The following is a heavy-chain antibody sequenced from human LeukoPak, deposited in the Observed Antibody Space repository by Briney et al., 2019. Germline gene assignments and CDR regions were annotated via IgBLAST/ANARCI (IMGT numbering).Heavy chain of an antibody. V-gene: IGHV1-8*01. CDR3: ARGRKWLRSTLY. D-gene: IGHD5-12*01. CDR2: MNPNSGNT. J-gene: IGHJ4*02. Sequence: ASVKVSCKASGHTFTSYDINWVRQATGQGLEWMGWMNPNSGNTGYAQKFQGRVTMTRNTSISTAYMELSSLRSEDTAVYYCARGRKWLRSTLYWGQGTLVTVSS. CDR1: GHTFTSYD.